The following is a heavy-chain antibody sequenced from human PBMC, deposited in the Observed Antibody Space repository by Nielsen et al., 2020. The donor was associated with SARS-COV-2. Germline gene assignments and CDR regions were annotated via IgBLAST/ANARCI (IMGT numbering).Heavy chain of an antibody. J-gene: IGHJ3*02. CDR3: AGLGTYSDAFEI. CDR1: RGSISSCDYY. CDR2: TFNSGNT. V-gene: IGHV4-30-4*01. Sequence: SETLSLTCTVSRGSISSCDYYWSWIRKPPGKGLEGIGYTFNSGNTYYNPSLKSRVTRSVDPSEKQSSLKMTSVTGADTAVYYCAGLGTYSDAFEIWGQGTMVTVSS. D-gene: IGHD1-26*01.